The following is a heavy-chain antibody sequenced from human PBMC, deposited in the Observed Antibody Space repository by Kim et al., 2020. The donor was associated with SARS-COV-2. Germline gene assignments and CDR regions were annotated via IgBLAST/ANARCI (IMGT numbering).Heavy chain of an antibody. CDR1: GDSVSSNSAA. D-gene: IGHD3-22*01. Sequence: SQTLSLTCAISGDSVSSNSAAWNWIRQSPSRGLEWLGRTYYRSKWYNDYAVSVKSRITINPDTSKNQFSLQLNSVTPEDTAVYYCARADEEYYDSSGYYVYYFDYWGQGTLVTVSS. CDR2: TYYRSKWYN. J-gene: IGHJ4*02. CDR3: ARADEEYYDSSGYYVYYFDY. V-gene: IGHV6-1*01.